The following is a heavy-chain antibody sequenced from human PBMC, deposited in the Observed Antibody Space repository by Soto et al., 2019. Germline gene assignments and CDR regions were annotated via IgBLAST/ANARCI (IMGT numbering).Heavy chain of an antibody. CDR2: ISAYNGNT. Sequence: GASVKVSCKASGYTFTSYGISWVRQAPGQGLEWMGWISAYNGNTNYAQNLQGRVTMTTDTSTSTAYMELRSLRSDDTALYYCARGGSGYCSSSSCPWSMDVWGQGTTVTVSS. CDR1: GYTFTSYG. D-gene: IGHD2-2*01. J-gene: IGHJ6*02. CDR3: ARGGSGYCSSSSCPWSMDV. V-gene: IGHV1-18*01.